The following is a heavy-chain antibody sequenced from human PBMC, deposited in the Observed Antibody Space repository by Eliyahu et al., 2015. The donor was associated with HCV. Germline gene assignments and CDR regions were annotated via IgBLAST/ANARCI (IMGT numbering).Heavy chain of an antibody. CDR1: GSSFXSYW. D-gene: IGHD2-15*01. V-gene: IGHV5-51*01. J-gene: IGHJ4*02. CDR3: ASTICSGGSCNFDY. Sequence: EVQLVQSGAEVKKPGXSLXXSCKGSGSSFXSYWIGWVRQXPGKGLEWMGIIYPGDSDTRYSPSFQGQVTISADKSISTAYLQWSSLKASDTAMYYCASTICSGGSCNFDYWGQGTLVTVSS. CDR2: IYPGDSDT.